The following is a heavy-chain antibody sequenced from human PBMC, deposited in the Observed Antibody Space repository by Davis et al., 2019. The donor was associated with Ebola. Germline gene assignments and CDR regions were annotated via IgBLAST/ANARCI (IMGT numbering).Heavy chain of an antibody. V-gene: IGHV1-8*02. D-gene: IGHD4-23*01. J-gene: IGHJ4*02. CDR1: GYTFTSYG. CDR3: ARADYGGNSDFDY. CDR2: TSAYNGNT. Sequence: ASVKVSCKASGYTFTSYGISWVRQAPGQGLEWMGWTSAYNGNTGYAQKFQGRVTMTRNTSISTAYMELSSLRSEDTAVYYCARADYGGNSDFDYWGQGTLVTVSS.